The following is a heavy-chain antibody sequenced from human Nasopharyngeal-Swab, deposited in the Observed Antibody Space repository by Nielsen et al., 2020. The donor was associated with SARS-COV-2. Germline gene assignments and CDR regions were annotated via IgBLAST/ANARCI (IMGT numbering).Heavy chain of an antibody. CDR1: GGSISSGGYY. J-gene: IGHJ5*02. CDR3: ARDRQQWLSTWFDP. Sequence: SETLSLTCTVSGGSISSGGYYWSWLRQHPGKGLEWIGYIYYSGSTYYNPSLKSRVTISVDTSKNQFSLKLSSVTAADTAVYYCARDRQQWLSTWFDPWGQGTLVTVSS. D-gene: IGHD6-19*01. V-gene: IGHV4-31*03. CDR2: IYYSGST.